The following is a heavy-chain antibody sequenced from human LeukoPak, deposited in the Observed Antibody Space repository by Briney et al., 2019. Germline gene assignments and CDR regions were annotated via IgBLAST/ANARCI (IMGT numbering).Heavy chain of an antibody. D-gene: IGHD6-13*01. CDR1: GYTFNGYY. CDR2: INPKSGGT. V-gene: IGHV1-2*02. J-gene: IGHJ4*02. Sequence: GASVKVSCKASGYTFNGYYMHWVRQAPGQGLEWMGWINPKSGGTKYAQKFQGGVTMTRDTSISTAYMEVSRLRSDDTAVYYCAREGSIAATGDFDYWGQGTLVTVSS. CDR3: AREGSIAATGDFDY.